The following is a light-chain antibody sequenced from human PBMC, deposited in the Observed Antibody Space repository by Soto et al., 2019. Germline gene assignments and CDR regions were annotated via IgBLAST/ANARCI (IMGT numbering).Light chain of an antibody. CDR3: QPYNSYSEA. CDR1: QTISSW. V-gene: IGKV1-5*03. J-gene: IGKJ1*01. CDR2: KAS. Sequence: DIQMTQSPSTPSGSVGDRVTITCRASQTISSWLALYQQKPGKAPKLVIYKASTLKSGAPSRFSGSGSGTEFTLTISRLKTDDFATYYRQPYNSYSEAFGQGTKVDIK.